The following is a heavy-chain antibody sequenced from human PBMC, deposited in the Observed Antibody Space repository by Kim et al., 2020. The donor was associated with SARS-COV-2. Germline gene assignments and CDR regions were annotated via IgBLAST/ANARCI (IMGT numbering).Heavy chain of an antibody. CDR2: TYYRSTWYN. CDR3: ARGGGYNSGWAFDY. Sequence: SQTLSLTCAISGDSVSGNDATWNWIRQSPSRGLEWLARTYYRSTWYNEYSVSVKSRITINSDTSKNQFSLQLNSVTPEDTAVYYCARGGGYNSGWAFDYWGQGIMVTVS. CDR1: GDSVSGNDAT. D-gene: IGHD6-19*01. J-gene: IGHJ4*02. V-gene: IGHV6-1*01.